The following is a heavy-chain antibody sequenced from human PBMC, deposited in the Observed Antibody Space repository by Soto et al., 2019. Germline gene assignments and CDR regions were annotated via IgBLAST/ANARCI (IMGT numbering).Heavy chain of an antibody. CDR1: GFTFSSYG. CDR2: IWYDGSNK. V-gene: IGHV3-33*01. CDR3: ARDPTRITIFGVVITHYYGMDV. J-gene: IGHJ6*02. D-gene: IGHD3-3*01. Sequence: GGSLRLSCAASGFTFSSYGMHWVRQAPGKGLEWVAVIWYDGSNKYYADSVKGRFTISRDNSKNTLYLQMNSLRAEDTAVYYCARDPTRITIFGVVITHYYGMDVWGQGTTVTVSS.